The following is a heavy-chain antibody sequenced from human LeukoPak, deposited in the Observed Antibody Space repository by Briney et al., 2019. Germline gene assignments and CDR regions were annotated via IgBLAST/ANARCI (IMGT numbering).Heavy chain of an antibody. J-gene: IGHJ6*02. Sequence: SETLSLTCTVSGDSISNGIYYWSWIRQPAGKGLEWIGRIYTTGSTNYNPSLESRVTISVDTSKNQFSLKLSSVTAADTAVYYCASGILTGYYKPKNYYYGMDVWGQGTTVTVSS. V-gene: IGHV4-61*02. D-gene: IGHD3-9*01. CDR1: GDSISNGIYY. CDR3: ASGILTGYYKPKNYYYGMDV. CDR2: IYTTGST.